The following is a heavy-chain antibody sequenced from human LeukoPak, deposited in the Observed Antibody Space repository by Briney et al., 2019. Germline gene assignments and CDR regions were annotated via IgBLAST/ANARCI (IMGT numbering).Heavy chain of an antibody. D-gene: IGHD4-23*01. V-gene: IGHV3-30-3*01. CDR3: VRESALAPVLGTRYSYYGMDV. CDR1: GFTFSDNV. J-gene: IGHJ6*02. Sequence: GRSLRLSCTASGFTFSDNVMHWVRQTPAKGLEWVAVISDSGVNQYYADSVKGRFTISRDNAKNTLHLQMNSLRAEDTAVYYCVRESALAPVLGTRYSYYGMDVWGQGTTVTVSS. CDR2: ISDSGVNQ.